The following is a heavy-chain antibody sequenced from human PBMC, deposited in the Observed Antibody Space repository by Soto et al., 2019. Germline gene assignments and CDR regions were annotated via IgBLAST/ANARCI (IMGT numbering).Heavy chain of an antibody. Sequence: ESLRLSCAASGFTFSSYSMNWVRQAAGKGLEWVSSISSSSSYIYYADSVKGRFTISRDNAKNSLYLQMNSLRAEDTAVYYYARDEVHCSSTSCRTSYNWFDPWGQGTLVTVSS. V-gene: IGHV3-21*01. CDR2: ISSSSSYI. J-gene: IGHJ5*02. D-gene: IGHD2-2*01. CDR1: GFTFSSYS. CDR3: ARDEVHCSSTSCRTSYNWFDP.